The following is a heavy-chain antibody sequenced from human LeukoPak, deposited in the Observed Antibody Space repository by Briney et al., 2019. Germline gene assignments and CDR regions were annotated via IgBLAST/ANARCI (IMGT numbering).Heavy chain of an antibody. D-gene: IGHD2-15*01. CDR3: ARGAEVDCSGGSCYVRNWFDP. V-gene: IGHV4-59*01. CDR1: GGSISSYY. Sequence: PSETLSLTCTVSGGSISSYYWSWIRQPPGKGLEWIGCIYYSGSTNYNPSLKSRVTISVDTSKNQFSLKLSSVTAADTAVYYCARGAEVDCSGGSCYVRNWFDPWGQGTLVTVSS. J-gene: IGHJ5*02. CDR2: IYYSGST.